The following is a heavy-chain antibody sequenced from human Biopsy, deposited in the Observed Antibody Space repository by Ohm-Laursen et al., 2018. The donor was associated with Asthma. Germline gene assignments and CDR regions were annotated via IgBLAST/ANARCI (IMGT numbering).Heavy chain of an antibody. CDR1: GYTFNSAG. Sequence: ASVKVSCKTSGYTFNSAGITWVRQAPGQGLEWMGWISVYNGNTKVAQKLQDRVTMVTDTSTSTACMELRSLRSDDTAVYFCARAVDYSHYYGIDVWGQGTTVTVS. V-gene: IGHV1-18*01. D-gene: IGHD3-10*01. CDR2: ISVYNGNT. J-gene: IGHJ6*02. CDR3: ARAVDYSHYYGIDV.